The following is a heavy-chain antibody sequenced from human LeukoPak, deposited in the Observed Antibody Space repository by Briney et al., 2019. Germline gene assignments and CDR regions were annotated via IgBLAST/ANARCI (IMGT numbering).Heavy chain of an antibody. D-gene: IGHD3-22*01. V-gene: IGHV3-23*01. CDR2: ISGSGGST. J-gene: IGHJ4*02. Sequence: GGSLRLSCAASGFTFSSYAMSWVRQAPVKGLEWVSAISGSGGSTYYADSVKGRFTISRDNSKNTLYLQMNSLRAEDTAVYYCAKDLRLRYYDSSGYYDYWGQGTLVTVSS. CDR1: GFTFSSYA. CDR3: AKDLRLRYYDSSGYYDY.